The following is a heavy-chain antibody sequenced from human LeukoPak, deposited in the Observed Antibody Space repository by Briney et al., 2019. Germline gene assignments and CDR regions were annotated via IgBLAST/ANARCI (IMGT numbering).Heavy chain of an antibody. CDR2: FDPEDGET. D-gene: IGHD4-17*01. CDR3: ATALRTTVPCMDV. Sequence: ASVKVSCKVSGYTLTELSMHWVRQAPGKGLEWMGGFDPEDGETIYAQKFQGRVTMTEDTSTDTAYMELSSLRSEDTALYYCATALRTTVPCMDVWGKGTTVTLSS. V-gene: IGHV1-24*01. CDR1: GYTLTELS. J-gene: IGHJ6*04.